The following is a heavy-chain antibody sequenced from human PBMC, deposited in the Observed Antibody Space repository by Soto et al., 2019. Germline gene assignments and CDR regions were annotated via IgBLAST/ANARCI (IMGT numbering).Heavy chain of an antibody. D-gene: IGHD3-9*01. CDR3: ARGKTGYDILTGLGGYYYGMDV. CDR1: GFTFSSYS. J-gene: IGHJ6*02. Sequence: GGSLRLSCAASGFTFSSYSMNWVRQAPGKGLEWVSSISSSSSYIYYADSVKGRFTISRDNAKNSLYLQMNSLRAEEAAVYYCARGKTGYDILTGLGGYYYGMDVWGQGTTVTVSS. CDR2: ISSSSSYI. V-gene: IGHV3-21*01.